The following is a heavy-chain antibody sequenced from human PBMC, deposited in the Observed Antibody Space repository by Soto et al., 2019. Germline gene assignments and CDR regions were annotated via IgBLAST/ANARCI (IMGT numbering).Heavy chain of an antibody. CDR3: AKDSDYGDNNNWFDP. J-gene: IGHJ5*02. V-gene: IGHV3-23*01. CDR1: GFTFSSYA. CDR2: ISGSGGST. D-gene: IGHD4-17*01. Sequence: EVQLLESGGGLVQPGGPLRLSCAASGFTFSSYAMSWVRQAPGKGLEWVSAISGSGGSTYYADSVKGRFTISRDNSKNTLYLQMNSLRAEDTAVYYCAKDSDYGDNNNWFDPWGQGTLVTVSS.